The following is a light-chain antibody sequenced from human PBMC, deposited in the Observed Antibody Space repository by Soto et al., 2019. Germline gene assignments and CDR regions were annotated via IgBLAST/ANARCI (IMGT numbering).Light chain of an antibody. CDR1: KSVSSSL. J-gene: IGKJ4*01. Sequence: EIVLTQSPDTLSLSPGERATLSCRASKSVSSSLLAWYHQKPGQAPRLLIYRASSRATGIPDRFTGSGSGTDFTLTISRLEPEDSAVYHCQQYESSPLTFGGGTKVEIK. V-gene: IGKV3-20*01. CDR2: RAS. CDR3: QQYESSPLT.